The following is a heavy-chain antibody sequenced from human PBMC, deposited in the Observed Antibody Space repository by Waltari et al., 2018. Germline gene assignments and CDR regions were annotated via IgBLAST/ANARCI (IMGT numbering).Heavy chain of an antibody. V-gene: IGHV3-7*01. CDR2: INQGGGEK. D-gene: IGHD3-16*01. CDR1: GFTFNKFW. CDR3: ARHAWGYFQY. Sequence: EVQLVESGGGLVQPGGSLRLPCAASGFTFNKFWVTWVRQAPGKGLEWLANINQGGGEKYYVDSLKGRFTISRDNAKNSLYLQMTSLRAEDTAVYYCARHAWGYFQYWGQGTLVTVSS. J-gene: IGHJ1*01.